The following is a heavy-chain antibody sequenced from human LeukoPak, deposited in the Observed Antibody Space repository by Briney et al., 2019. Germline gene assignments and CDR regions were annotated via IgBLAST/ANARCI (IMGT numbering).Heavy chain of an antibody. J-gene: IGHJ4*02. CDR3: ARWEKSIAAAHY. Sequence: GGSLRLSCAASGFTFSSYAMSWVRQAPGKGLEWVSVIYSGGSTYYADSVKGRFTISRDNSKNTLYLQMNSLRAEDTAVYYCARWEKSIAAAHYWGQGTLVTVSS. D-gene: IGHD6-13*01. V-gene: IGHV3-66*01. CDR1: GFTFSSYA. CDR2: IYSGGST.